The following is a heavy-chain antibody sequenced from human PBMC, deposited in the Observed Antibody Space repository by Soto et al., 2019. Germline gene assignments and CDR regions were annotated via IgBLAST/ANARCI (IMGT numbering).Heavy chain of an antibody. D-gene: IGHD2-15*01. J-gene: IGHJ6*03. CDR2: IVVGSGNT. V-gene: IGHV1-58*02. Sequence: ASVKVSCKASGFTFTSSAMQWVRQARGQRLEWIGWIVVGSGNTNYAQKFQERVTITRDMSTSTAYMELSRLRAEDTAVYYCAAVGYVERGGSQDYYYYYMDVWGKGTTVTVSS. CDR1: GFTFTSSA. CDR3: AAVGYVERGGSQDYYYYYMDV.